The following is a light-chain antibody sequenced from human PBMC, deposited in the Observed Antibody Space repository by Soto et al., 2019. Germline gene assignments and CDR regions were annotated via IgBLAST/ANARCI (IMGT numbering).Light chain of an antibody. V-gene: IGLV2-11*01. CDR3: CSYTGSYSYV. CDR2: DVT. J-gene: IGLJ1*01. Sequence: ALTQPHSVSGSPGQSVTISCTGTSSVVGGYSYVSWYQQHPGKAPQLIIYDVTERPSGVPDRFSGSKSGNTASLTISGLQAEDEADYYCCSYTGSYSYVFGIGTKVTVL. CDR1: SSVVGGYSY.